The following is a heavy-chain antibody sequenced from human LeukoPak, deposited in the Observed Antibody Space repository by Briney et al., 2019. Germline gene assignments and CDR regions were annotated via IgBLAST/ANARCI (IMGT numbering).Heavy chain of an antibody. CDR2: INPSGST. J-gene: IGHJ4*02. D-gene: IGHD2-15*01. CDR1: GGSFSGYY. CDR3: ARARGYCSGGSCYRWYYFDY. Sequence: SETLSLTCAVYGGSFSGYYWSWIRQPPGKGLEWIGEINPSGSTNYNPSLKSRVTISVDTSKNQFSLKLSSVTAADTAVYYCARARGYCSGGSCYRWYYFDYWGQGTLVTVSS. V-gene: IGHV4-34*01.